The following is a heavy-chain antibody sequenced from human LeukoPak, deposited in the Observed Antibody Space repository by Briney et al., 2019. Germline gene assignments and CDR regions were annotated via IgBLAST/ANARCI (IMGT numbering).Heavy chain of an antibody. CDR2: IYPGDSDT. Sequence: GESLKISCKGSGYSFTSYWIGWVRQMPGKGLEWMGIIYPGDSDTRYSPSFQGQVTISADKSISTAYLQWSSLKASDTAMYYCASSSGYYYYGMDVWGQGATVTVSS. V-gene: IGHV5-51*01. CDR1: GYSFTSYW. CDR3: ASSSGYYYYGMDV. J-gene: IGHJ6*02. D-gene: IGHD3-10*01.